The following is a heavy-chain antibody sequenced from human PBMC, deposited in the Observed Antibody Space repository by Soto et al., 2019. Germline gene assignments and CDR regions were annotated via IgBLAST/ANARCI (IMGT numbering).Heavy chain of an antibody. Sequence: EVQLLESGGGLVQPGGSLRLSCVASGFTFSRYVMSWVRQAPGKGLEWVSTINSNGDSTYYADSVKGRFTISRDNSKISLYLQMKSLRAEDTAVYYCARAPDLDYCSRTSCLYYFDYWGQGALVTVSS. CDR2: INSNGDST. D-gene: IGHD2-2*01. CDR1: GFTFSRYV. J-gene: IGHJ4*02. CDR3: ARAPDLDYCSRTSCLYYFDY. V-gene: IGHV3-23*01.